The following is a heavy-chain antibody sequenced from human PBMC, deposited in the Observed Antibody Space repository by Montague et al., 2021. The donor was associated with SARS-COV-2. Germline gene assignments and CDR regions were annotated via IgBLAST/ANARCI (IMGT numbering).Heavy chain of an antibody. CDR1: GGSIRSSSYY. D-gene: IGHD5-12*01. CDR2: IYYSGST. Sequence: SETLSLTCTVSGGSIRSSSYYWGWIRQPPGKGLECIGSIYYSGSTYYNPSLKSRVTISVDTSKNHFSLKLSSVTAAVTAVYYCARTTWLRGYFDLWGRGTLVTVSS. CDR3: ARTTWLRGYFDL. J-gene: IGHJ2*01. V-gene: IGHV4-39*07.